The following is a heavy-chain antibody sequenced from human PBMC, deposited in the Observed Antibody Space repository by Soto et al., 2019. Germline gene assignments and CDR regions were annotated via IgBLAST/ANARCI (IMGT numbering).Heavy chain of an antibody. Sequence: QVQLVQSGAEVKKPGASVKVSCKASGYTFTSYAMQWVRQAPGQRLEWMGWINAGNGNIKYSQKFQGRVPITRDTSARTAYMELSSLRSEDTTVYYCARDLGGWTDYWGQGTLVTVSS. CDR2: INAGNGNI. J-gene: IGHJ4*02. CDR3: ARDLGGWTDY. D-gene: IGHD6-19*01. V-gene: IGHV1-3*01. CDR1: GYTFTSYA.